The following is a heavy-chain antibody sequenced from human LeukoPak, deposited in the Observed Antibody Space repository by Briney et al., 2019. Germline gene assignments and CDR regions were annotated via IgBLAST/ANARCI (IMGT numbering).Heavy chain of an antibody. CDR2: IKQDGSEK. V-gene: IGHV3-7*01. D-gene: IGHD3-3*01. CDR3: AYDFWSGSHAFDI. J-gene: IGHJ3*02. CDR1: GFTFSRYW. Sequence: PGGSLRLSCAASGFTFSRYWMSWVRQAPGKGLEWVANIKQDGSEKYYVDSVKGRFTISRDNAKNSLYLQMNSLRAEDTAVYYCAYDFWSGSHAFDIWGQGTMVTVSS.